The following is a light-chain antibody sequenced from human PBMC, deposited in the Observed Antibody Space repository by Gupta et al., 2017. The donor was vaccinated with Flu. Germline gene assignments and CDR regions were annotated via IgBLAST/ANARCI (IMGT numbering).Light chain of an antibody. Sequence: GDRVTITCRASESISTYLNWYQQRSGKAPKLLINAASSLQSGVPSRFSGGGSGTDFTLTISSLQPEDIATYYCQQCYSFPLTFGGGTKVQIK. J-gene: IGKJ4*01. CDR2: AAS. V-gene: IGKV1-39*01. CDR3: QQCYSFPLT. CDR1: ESISTY.